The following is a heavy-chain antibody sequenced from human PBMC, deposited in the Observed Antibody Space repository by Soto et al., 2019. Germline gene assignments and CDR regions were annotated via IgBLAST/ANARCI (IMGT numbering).Heavy chain of an antibody. D-gene: IGHD6-19*01. CDR2: ISYDGSNK. J-gene: IGHJ4*02. Sequence: PGGSVRLSXAASGFTFSSYAMHWVRQAPGKGLEWVAVISYDGSNKYYADSVKGRFTISRDNSKNTLYLQMNSLRAEDTAVYYCARDAAGFDYWGQGTLVTVSS. CDR1: GFTFSSYA. CDR3: ARDAAGFDY. V-gene: IGHV3-30-3*01.